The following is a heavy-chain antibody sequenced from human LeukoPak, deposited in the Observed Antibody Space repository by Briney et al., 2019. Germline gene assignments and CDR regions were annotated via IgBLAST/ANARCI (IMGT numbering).Heavy chain of an antibody. J-gene: IGHJ4*02. CDR1: GGSFSGYY. V-gene: IGHV4-34*01. CDR3: ARDDYGGSIDH. CDR2: INHSGST. Sequence: SETLSLTCAVYGGSFSGYYWSWIRQPPGKGLEWIGEINHSGSTNYNPSLKSRVTISVDTSKNQFSLKLSSVTAADTAVYYCARDDYGGSIDHWGQGTLVTVSS. D-gene: IGHD4/OR15-4a*01.